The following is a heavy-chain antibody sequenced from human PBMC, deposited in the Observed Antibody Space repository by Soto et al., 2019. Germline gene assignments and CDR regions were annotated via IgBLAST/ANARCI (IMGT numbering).Heavy chain of an antibody. V-gene: IGHV3-23*01. CDR1: GFSFGSYA. CDR2: ISGSDGKT. J-gene: IGHJ4*02. Sequence: GGSLRLSCAASGFSFGSYALSWVRQAPGKGLEWVSTISGSDGKTFYADSVKGRFSMSRDTSQNTLYLQMNSLRADDTAIYYCARWSYLDYWGQGTRVTVSS. CDR3: ARWSYLDY. D-gene: IGHD3-3*01.